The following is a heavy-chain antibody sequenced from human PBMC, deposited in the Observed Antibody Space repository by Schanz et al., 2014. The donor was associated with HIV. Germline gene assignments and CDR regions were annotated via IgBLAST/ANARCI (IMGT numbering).Heavy chain of an antibody. V-gene: IGHV1-2*02. D-gene: IGHD2-8*01. CDR2: INPNSGGT. CDR1: GYTFSGHY. CDR3: ARDTNFVLDV. J-gene: IGHJ6*02. Sequence: QVQLMQSGAEVKEPGASVKVSCKASGYTFSGHYLHWVRQAPGQGLEWMGWINPNSGGTNYAQKFQGRVTMTRDTSISTAFMELSSLRSDDTAVYYCARDTNFVLDVWGQGTTVTVSS.